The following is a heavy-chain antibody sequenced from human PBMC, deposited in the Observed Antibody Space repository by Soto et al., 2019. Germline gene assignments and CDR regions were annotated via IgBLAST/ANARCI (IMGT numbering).Heavy chain of an antibody. V-gene: IGHV2-5*02. J-gene: IGHJ6*02. D-gene: IGHD2-21*02. CDR1: GFSLSTGGGG. CDR3: VHSRCGGDCLRSYSSHYYYGMDV. Sequence: QITLKESGPTLVKPTQTLTLTCTFSGFSLSTGGGGVGWIRQPPGKALGWLALIYWDNDKRYSPSLRSRLTVTKDTSKNQVVLTMTNMDPVDTATYYCVHSRCGGDCLRSYSSHYYYGMDVWGQGTTVTVFS. CDR2: IYWDNDK.